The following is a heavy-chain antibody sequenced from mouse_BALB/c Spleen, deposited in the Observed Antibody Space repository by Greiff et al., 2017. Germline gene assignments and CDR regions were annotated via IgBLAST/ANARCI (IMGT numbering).Heavy chain of an antibody. CDR1: GYAFSSSW. CDR3: ARDNGGVRGAMDY. Sequence: QVQLQQSGPELVKPGASVKISCKASGYAFSSSWMNWVKQRPGQGLEWIGRIYPGDGDTNYNGKFKGKATLTADKSSSTAYMQLSSLTSVDSAVYFCARDNGGVRGAMDYWGQGTSVTVSS. V-gene: IGHV1-82*01. D-gene: IGHD2-14*01. J-gene: IGHJ4*01. CDR2: IYPGDGDT.